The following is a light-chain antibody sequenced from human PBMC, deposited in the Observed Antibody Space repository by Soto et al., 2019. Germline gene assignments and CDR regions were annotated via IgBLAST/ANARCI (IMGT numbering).Light chain of an antibody. CDR2: DVT. CDR3: SSYTGSSTS. V-gene: IGLV2-14*01. CDR1: SSDVGRYNY. J-gene: IGLJ3*02. Sequence: QSVLTQPASVSGSPGQSITISCTGTSSDVGRYNYVFWYQQHPGKAPKLIIYDVTYRPSGVSDRFSGSKSGSTASLTLPGLQAEDEADYYCSSYTGSSTSFGGGTKVTVL.